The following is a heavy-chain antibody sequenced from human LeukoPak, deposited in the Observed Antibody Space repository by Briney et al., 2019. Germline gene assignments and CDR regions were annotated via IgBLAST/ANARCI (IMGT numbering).Heavy chain of an antibody. CDR1: GSSFTSYW. V-gene: IGHV5-51*01. CDR2: IYPGDSDT. Sequence: GESLKISCKGSGSSFTSYWIGWVRKMPGKGLEWMGIIYPGDSDTRYNPSFQGQVTISVDKSISTAYLQWSRLKASDTAMYYCARRSDYINYWGQGTLVTVSS. CDR3: ARRSDYINY. J-gene: IGHJ4*02.